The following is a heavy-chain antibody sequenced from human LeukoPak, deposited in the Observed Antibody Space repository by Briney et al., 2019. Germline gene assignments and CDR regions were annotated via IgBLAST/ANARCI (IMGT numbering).Heavy chain of an antibody. Sequence: PSETLSLTCNVSGGSINSSSYYWSWVRQPAGKGLEWIGRIDTSGSTNSNPSLKSRVTISVDTSKNQFSLKLNSVTAADTAVYYCAREGGYSYGDAPLHFDYWGQGTLVTVSS. CDR3: AREGGYSYGDAPLHFDY. D-gene: IGHD5-18*01. V-gene: IGHV4-61*02. J-gene: IGHJ4*02. CDR1: GGSINSSSYY. CDR2: IDTSGST.